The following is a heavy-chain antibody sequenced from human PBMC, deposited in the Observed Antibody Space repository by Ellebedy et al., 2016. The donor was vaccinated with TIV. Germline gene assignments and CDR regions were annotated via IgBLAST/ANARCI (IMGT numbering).Heavy chain of an antibody. CDR2: INPSGGST. CDR3: ARVASSNAYYFDC. Sequence: ASVKVSCXASGYTFTSYYMHWVRQAPGQGLEWMGIINPSGGSTSYAQKFQGRVTMTRDTSTSTVYMELSSLRSEDTAVYYCARVASSNAYYFDCWGQGTLVTVSS. J-gene: IGHJ4*02. V-gene: IGHV1-46*01. D-gene: IGHD6-13*01. CDR1: GYTFTSYY.